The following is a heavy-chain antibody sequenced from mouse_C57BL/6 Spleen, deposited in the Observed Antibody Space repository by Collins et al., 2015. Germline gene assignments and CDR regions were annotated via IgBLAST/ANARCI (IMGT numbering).Heavy chain of an antibody. CDR3: AITTVVADYFDY. D-gene: IGHD1-1*01. CDR2: IDPSDNET. J-gene: IGHJ2*01. CDR1: GYTFTSYW. Sequence: QVQLQQPGAELVRPGSSVKLSCKASGYTFTSYWMHWVKQRPIQGLEWIGNIDPSDNETHYNQKFKDKATLTVDKSSSTAYMQLSSLASEDSAVYYCAITTVVADYFDYWGQGTTLTVSS. V-gene: IGHV1-52*01.